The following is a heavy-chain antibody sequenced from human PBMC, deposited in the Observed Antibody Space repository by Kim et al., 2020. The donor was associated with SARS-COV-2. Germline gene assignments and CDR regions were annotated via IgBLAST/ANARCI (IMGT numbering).Heavy chain of an antibody. V-gene: IGHV4-30-4*01. CDR2: IYYSGST. J-gene: IGHJ4*02. CDR1: GGSISSGDYY. CDR3: ARARDTSITIFGVVIVHNLDY. Sequence: SETLSLTCTVSGGSISSGDYYWSWIRQPPGKGLEWIGYIYYSGSTYYNPSLKSRVTISVDTSKNQFSLKLSSVTAADTAVYYCARARDTSITIFGVVIVHNLDYWGQGTLVTVSS. D-gene: IGHD3-3*01.